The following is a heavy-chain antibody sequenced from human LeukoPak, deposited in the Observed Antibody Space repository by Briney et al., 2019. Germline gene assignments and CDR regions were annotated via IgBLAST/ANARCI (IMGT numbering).Heavy chain of an antibody. CDR1: GFTFSTNW. V-gene: IGHV3-7*01. CDR3: AREGCSSTSCPPGSSFDY. Sequence: GGSLRLSCAASGFTFSTNWMSWVRQAPGKGLEWVANIKPDGSDKYYVGSVEGRFTISRDNSKNTLYLQMNSLRAEDTAVYYCAREGCSSTSCPPGSSFDYWGQGTLVTVSS. D-gene: IGHD2-2*01. J-gene: IGHJ4*02. CDR2: IKPDGSDK.